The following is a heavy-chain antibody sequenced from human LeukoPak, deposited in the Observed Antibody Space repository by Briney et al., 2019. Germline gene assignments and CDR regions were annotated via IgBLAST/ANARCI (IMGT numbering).Heavy chain of an antibody. Sequence: PSGTLSLTCAVSCGSISSSNWWSWVRQPPGKGLEWIGEIYHSGSTNYNPSLKSRVTISVDKSKNQFSLMLSSVTAADTAVYYCAASYYDSSGYYFDYWGQGTLVTVSS. D-gene: IGHD3-22*01. V-gene: IGHV4-4*02. CDR2: IYHSGST. CDR1: CGSISSSNW. J-gene: IGHJ4*02. CDR3: AASYYDSSGYYFDY.